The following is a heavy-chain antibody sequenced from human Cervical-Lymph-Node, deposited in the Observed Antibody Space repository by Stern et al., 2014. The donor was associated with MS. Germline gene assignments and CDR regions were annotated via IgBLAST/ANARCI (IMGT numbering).Heavy chain of an antibody. V-gene: IGHV3-53*01. CDR3: ARGSAGVGILYY. J-gene: IGHJ4*02. D-gene: IGHD3-3*01. CDR1: GFSVSSDY. Sequence: EVQLVESGGGLIQPGGSLRLSCAASGFSVSSDYMTWVRQAPGKGLEWVSVIYSGGNTHYSDSVKGRFTISRGDSKNTLYLQMNNLTAGDTAMYYCARGSAGVGILYYWGQGALVTVSS. CDR2: IYSGGNT.